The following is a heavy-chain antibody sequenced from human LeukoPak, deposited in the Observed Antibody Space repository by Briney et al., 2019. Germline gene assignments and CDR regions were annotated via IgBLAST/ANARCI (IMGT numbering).Heavy chain of an antibody. D-gene: IGHD3-3*01. CDR1: GFTFSSYS. CDR3: ARDDVYDFWSGYSLSNYYYYGMDV. Sequence: GGSLRLSCAASGFTFSSYSMNWVRQAPGKGLEWVSSISSSSSYIYYADSVKGRFTISRDNAKNSLYLQMNSLRAEDTAVYYCARDDVYDFWSGYSLSNYYYYGMDVWGQGTTVTVSS. V-gene: IGHV3-21*01. J-gene: IGHJ6*02. CDR2: ISSSSSYI.